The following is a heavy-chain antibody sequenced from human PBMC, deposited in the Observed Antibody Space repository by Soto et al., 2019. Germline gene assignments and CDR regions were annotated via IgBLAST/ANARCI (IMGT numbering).Heavy chain of an antibody. V-gene: IGHV4-34*01. D-gene: IGHD6-19*01. CDR3: AISRIAVAGRFDS. Sequence: QVQLQQWGAGLLKPSETLSLTCAVYGGSFSGYYWSWIRQPPGKGLGWIGEINHSGSTNYNPSLKTRVTISVDTSKTQFSLKLSSVTGADTAVYYCAISRIAVAGRFDSRGQGTLVTVSS. J-gene: IGHJ4*02. CDR1: GGSFSGYY. CDR2: INHSGST.